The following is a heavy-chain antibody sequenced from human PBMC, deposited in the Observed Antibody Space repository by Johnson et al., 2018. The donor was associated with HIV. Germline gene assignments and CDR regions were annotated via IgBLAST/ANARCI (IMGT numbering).Heavy chain of an antibody. J-gene: IGHJ3*02. Sequence: VQLVESGGGLAQPGGSLRLSCAASGLNVSGHYMSWVRQSPGKGLEWVSVIYSGGLTYYADAVKGRFTISRDNSKNTLYLQMNSLRAEDTAVYYCWAQWTVITFGGPSAFDIWGQGTMVTVSS. CDR1: GLNVSGHY. CDR3: WAQWTVITFGGPSAFDI. V-gene: IGHV3-66*01. CDR2: IYSGGLT. D-gene: IGHD3-16*01.